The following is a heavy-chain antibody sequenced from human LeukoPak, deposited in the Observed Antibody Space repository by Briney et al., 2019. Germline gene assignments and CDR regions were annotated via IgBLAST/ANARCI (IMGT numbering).Heavy chain of an antibody. V-gene: IGHV5-51*01. CDR1: GYSFTSYW. CDR2: IYPGDSDT. Sequence: GESLKISCKGSGYSFTSYWIGWVRQMPGEGLEWMGIIYPGDSDTRYSPSFQGQVTISADKSISTAYLQWSSLKASDTAMYYYARHHDTTSWHYIDYWGQGTLVTVSS. J-gene: IGHJ4*02. D-gene: IGHD6-13*01. CDR3: ARHHDTTSWHYIDY.